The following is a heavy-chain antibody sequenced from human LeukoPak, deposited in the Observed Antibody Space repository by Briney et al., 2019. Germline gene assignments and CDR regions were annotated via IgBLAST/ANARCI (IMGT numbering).Heavy chain of an antibody. Sequence: SETLSLTCAVYGGSFSGYYWSWIRQPPGKGLEWIGEINHSGSTNYNPSLKSRVTISVDTSKNQFSLKLSSVTAADTAVYYCARVGPTYYYDSNGYYYDYWGQGTLVTVSS. CDR1: GGSFSGYY. D-gene: IGHD3-22*01. V-gene: IGHV4-34*01. CDR2: INHSGST. CDR3: ARVGPTYYYDSNGYYYDY. J-gene: IGHJ4*02.